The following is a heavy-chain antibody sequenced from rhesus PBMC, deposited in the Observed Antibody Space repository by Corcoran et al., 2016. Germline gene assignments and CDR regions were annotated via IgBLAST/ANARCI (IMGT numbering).Heavy chain of an antibody. D-gene: IGHD2-21*01. Sequence: QVQLVQSGAEVKKPGSSVKVSCKASGYTFTDYYMHWVRQAPRQGLEWMGWINPYNGNTKYAQKFQGRVTMTRDTSTSTAYMELSSLRSEDTAVYYCAREYCTGSGCYAHFDYWGQGVLVTVSS. CDR2: INPYNGNT. CDR1: GYTFTDYY. CDR3: AREYCTGSGCYAHFDY. J-gene: IGHJ4*01. V-gene: IGHV1S2*01.